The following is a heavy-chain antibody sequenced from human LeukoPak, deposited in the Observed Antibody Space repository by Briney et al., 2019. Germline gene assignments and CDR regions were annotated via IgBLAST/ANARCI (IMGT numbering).Heavy chain of an antibody. CDR2: TYYRSKWYN. D-gene: IGHD3-22*01. CDR3: AREGYYDSSGYHTAFDI. Sequence: SQTLSLTCAISGDSVSSNSAAWNWIRQSPSRGLEWLGGTYYRSKWYNDYAVSVKSRITINPDTSKNQFSLQLNSVTPEDTAVYYCAREGYYDSSGYHTAFDIWGQGTMVTVSS. V-gene: IGHV6-1*01. CDR1: GDSVSSNSAA. J-gene: IGHJ3*02.